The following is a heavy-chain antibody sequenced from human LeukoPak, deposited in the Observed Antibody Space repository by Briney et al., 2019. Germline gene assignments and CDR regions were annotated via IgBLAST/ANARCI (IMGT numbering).Heavy chain of an antibody. D-gene: IGHD3-10*01. CDR3: ARDLFLMPGVRTRYYYGMDV. J-gene: IGHJ6*02. V-gene: IGHV3-21*01. CDR1: GFTFSSYS. Sequence: GGSLRLSCAASGFTFSSYSMNWVRQAPGKGLEWVSSISSSSSYIYYADSVKGRFTISRDNAKNSLYLQMNSLRAEDTAVYYCARDLFLMPGVRTRYYYGMDVWGQGTTVTVSS. CDR2: ISSSSSYI.